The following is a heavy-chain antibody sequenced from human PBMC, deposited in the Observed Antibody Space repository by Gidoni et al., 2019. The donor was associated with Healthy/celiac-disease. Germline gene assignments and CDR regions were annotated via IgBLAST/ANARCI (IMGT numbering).Heavy chain of an antibody. D-gene: IGHD2-2*01. CDR3: ARRNIVVVPAVSGGWFDP. CDR1: GGSISSSSYY. J-gene: IGHJ5*02. CDR2: IYYSGST. Sequence: QLQLQESGPGLVQPSETLSLTCTVSGGSISSSSYYWGWIRQPPGKGLEWIGSIYYSGSTYYNPSLKSRVTISVDTSKNQFSLKLSSVTAADTAVYYCARRNIVVVPAVSGGWFDPWGQGTLVTVSS. V-gene: IGHV4-39*01.